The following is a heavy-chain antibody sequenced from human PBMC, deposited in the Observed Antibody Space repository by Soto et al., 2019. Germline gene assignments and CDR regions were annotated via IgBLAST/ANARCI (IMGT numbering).Heavy chain of an antibody. J-gene: IGHJ6*02. CDR2: IKSKTDGGTA. CDR3: TMRYRATIGYYTGMDA. D-gene: IGHD5-18*01. CDR1: GFTFSDAW. V-gene: IGHV3-15*01. Sequence: GGSLRLSCAASGFTFSDAWMNWVRQAPGKGLEWVGRIKSKTDGGTADYAAPVKGRFTISRDDSKNTLYVQMNSLESDDTAVYYCTMRYRATIGYYTGMDAWGQGTTVTVSS.